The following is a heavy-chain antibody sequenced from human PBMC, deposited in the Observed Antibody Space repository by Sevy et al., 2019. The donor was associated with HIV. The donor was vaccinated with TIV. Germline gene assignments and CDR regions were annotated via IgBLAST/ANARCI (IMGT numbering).Heavy chain of an antibody. D-gene: IGHD4-17*01. V-gene: IGHV3-23*01. CDR2: ISGSGGST. CDR1: GFTFSSYA. J-gene: IGHJ2*01. Sequence: GGSLRLSCAASGFTFSSYAMSWVRQAPGKGLEWVSAISGSGGSTYYADSVKGRFTISRDNSKNTLYLQMSSLRAEDTAVYYCAKGGSWVTRPDWYFDLWGRGTLVTVSS. CDR3: AKGGSWVTRPDWYFDL.